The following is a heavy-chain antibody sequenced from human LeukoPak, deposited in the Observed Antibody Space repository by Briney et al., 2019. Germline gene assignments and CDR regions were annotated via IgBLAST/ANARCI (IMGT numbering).Heavy chain of an antibody. CDR2: INPNSGRT. CDR1: GYTFTGYY. J-gene: IGHJ4*02. V-gene: IGHV1-2*02. Sequence: ASVKVSCKASGYTFTGYYMHWVRQAPGQGLEWMGWINPNSGRTNYAQKFQGRVTMTGDTSISTAYMELTRLTSDDTAVYYCARSTYYDSSAYSGVRLFDYWGQGTLVTVSS. CDR3: ARSTYYDSSAYSGVRLFDY. D-gene: IGHD3-22*01.